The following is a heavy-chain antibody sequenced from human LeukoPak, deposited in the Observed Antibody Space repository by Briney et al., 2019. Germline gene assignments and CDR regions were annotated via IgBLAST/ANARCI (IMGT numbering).Heavy chain of an antibody. CDR2: IYYSGST. CDR1: GGSISSSSYY. D-gene: IGHD4-17*01. Sequence: SETLSLTCTVSGGSISSSSYYWGWIRQPPGKGLEWIGSIYYSGSTYYNPSLKSRVTISVDTSKNQFSLKLSSVTAADTAVYYCARGLIRTVKRRAYYYYMDVWGKGTTVTVSS. CDR3: ARGLIRTVKRRAYYYYMDV. J-gene: IGHJ6*03. V-gene: IGHV4-39*01.